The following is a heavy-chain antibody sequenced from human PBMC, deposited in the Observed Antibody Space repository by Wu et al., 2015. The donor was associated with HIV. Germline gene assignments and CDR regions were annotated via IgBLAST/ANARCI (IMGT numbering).Heavy chain of an antibody. D-gene: IGHD2-15*01. J-gene: IGHJ6*02. CDR3: ARDSPPGDCSGGSCYYYGMDV. V-gene: IGHV1-69*05. CDR1: GGTFSSYA. CDR2: IIPIFGTA. Sequence: QVQLVQSGAEVKKPGSSVRVSCKASGGTFSSYAISWVRQAPGQGLEWMGGIIPIFGTANYAQKFQGRVTITTDESTSTAYMELSSLRSEDTAVYYCARDSPPGDCSGGSCYYYGMDVWGQGTTVTVSS.